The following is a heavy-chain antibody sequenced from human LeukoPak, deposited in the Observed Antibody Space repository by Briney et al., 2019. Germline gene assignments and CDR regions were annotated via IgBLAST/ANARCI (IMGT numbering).Heavy chain of an antibody. CDR2: ISNNGGST. J-gene: IGHJ5*01. V-gene: IGHV3-64D*06. Sequence: EVGGSWRLSCSASGFTFSQYTMYWVRQAPGKGLEYVSSISNNGGSTNYADSVKGRFTISRDNSKDTLYLQMSSLRPEDTAMYYCVRGSWFDYWGKGTCDPLSS. CDR3: VRGSWFDY. CDR1: GFTFSQYT.